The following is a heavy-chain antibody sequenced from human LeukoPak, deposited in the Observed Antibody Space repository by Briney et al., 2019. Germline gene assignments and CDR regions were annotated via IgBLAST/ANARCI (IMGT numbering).Heavy chain of an antibody. CDR3: AKTQWKVGATDYFDY. V-gene: IGHV3-23*01. D-gene: IGHD1-26*01. CDR2: INDNGGQR. Sequence: TGESLRLSCAASGFAFNNYAMTWVRQAPGKGLEWVSNINDNGGQRHYADSVKGRFTISRDNSKNTLFLQMDSLRAEDTAVYYCAKTQWKVGATDYFDYWGQGILVTVSS. CDR1: GFAFNNYA. J-gene: IGHJ4*02.